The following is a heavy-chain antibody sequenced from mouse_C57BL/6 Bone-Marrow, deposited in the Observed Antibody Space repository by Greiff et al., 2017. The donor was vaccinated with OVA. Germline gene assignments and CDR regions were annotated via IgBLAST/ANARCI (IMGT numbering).Heavy chain of an antibody. D-gene: IGHD4-1*01. CDR3: AIKCALTGTGY. Sequence: QVQLQQSGAELARPGASVKLSCKASGYTFTSYGISWVKQRTGQGLEWIGEIYPRSGNTYYNEKFKGKATLTADKSSSTAYMELLSLTSEDSAVYVCAIKCALTGTGYWGQGTTLTVSS. CDR1: GYTFTSYG. J-gene: IGHJ2*01. CDR2: IYPRSGNT. V-gene: IGHV1-81*01.